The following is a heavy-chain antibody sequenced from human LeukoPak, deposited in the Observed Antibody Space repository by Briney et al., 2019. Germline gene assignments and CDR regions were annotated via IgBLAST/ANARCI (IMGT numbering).Heavy chain of an antibody. V-gene: IGHV1-18*01. CDR1: GYTFTSYG. CDR2: ISAYNGNT. CDR3: ARDIVVVPAAKIYFWFDP. J-gene: IGHJ5*02. D-gene: IGHD2-2*01. Sequence: ASVKVSCKASGYTFTSYGISWVRQAPGQGLEWMGWISAYNGNTNYAQKLQGRVTMTTDTSTSTACMELRSMRSDDTAVYYCARDIVVVPAAKIYFWFDPWGQGTLVTVSS.